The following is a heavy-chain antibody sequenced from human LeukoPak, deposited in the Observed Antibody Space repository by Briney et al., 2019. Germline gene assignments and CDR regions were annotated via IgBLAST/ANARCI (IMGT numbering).Heavy chain of an antibody. Sequence: GGSLRLSCAASGFTVSNNHMTWVRQAPGKGLEWVSVVYTAGSTYYADSVKGRFTISRDNSKNTVYLQMNSLRVGDTAVYYCARGYSSNWNYFDYGGQGILVTVSA. CDR1: GFTVSNNH. CDR3: ARGYSSNWNYFDY. V-gene: IGHV3-53*01. D-gene: IGHD6-13*01. J-gene: IGHJ4*02. CDR2: VYTAGST.